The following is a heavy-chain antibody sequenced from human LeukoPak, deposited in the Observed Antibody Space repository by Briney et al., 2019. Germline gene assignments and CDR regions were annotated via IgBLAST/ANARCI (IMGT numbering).Heavy chain of an antibody. V-gene: IGHV3-30-3*01. D-gene: IGHD6-19*01. CDR1: GFTFSSYA. J-gene: IGHJ4*02. CDR2: ISCDGSNK. CDR3: ARDRLAVAELDY. Sequence: RLGGSLRLSCAASGFTFSSYAMHWVRQAPGKGLECVAVISCDGSNKYYADSVKGRFTISRDNSKNTLYLQMNSLRAEDTAVYYCARDRLAVAELDYWGQGTLVTVSS.